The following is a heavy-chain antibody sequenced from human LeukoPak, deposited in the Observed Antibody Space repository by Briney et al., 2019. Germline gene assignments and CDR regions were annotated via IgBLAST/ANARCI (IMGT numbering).Heavy chain of an antibody. J-gene: IGHJ4*02. CDR3: ARKAGDGIVGATTYYFDY. V-gene: IGHV3-7*01. CDR2: IKQDGSEK. D-gene: IGHD1-26*01. CDR1: GFTFSSYW. Sequence: SGGSLRLSCAASGFTFSSYWMSWVRQAPGKGLEWVANIKQDGSEKYYVDSVKGRFTISRDNAKNSLYLQMNSLRAEDTAVYYCARKAGDGIVGATTYYFDYWGQGTLVTVSS.